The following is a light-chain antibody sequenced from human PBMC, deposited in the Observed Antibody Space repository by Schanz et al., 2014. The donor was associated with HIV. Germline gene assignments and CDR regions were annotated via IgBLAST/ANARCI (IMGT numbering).Light chain of an antibody. CDR3: QSYDSSLSGAV. CDR2: STN. Sequence: QSVLTQPPSASGTPGQRVTISCSGSSSNVGSNAVNWYQQLPGTPPKLLISSTNQRPSGVPDRYSGSKSGTSASLAITGLQAEDEADYYCQSYDSSLSGAVFGGGTKLTVL. V-gene: IGLV1-44*01. J-gene: IGLJ2*01. CDR1: SSNVGSNA.